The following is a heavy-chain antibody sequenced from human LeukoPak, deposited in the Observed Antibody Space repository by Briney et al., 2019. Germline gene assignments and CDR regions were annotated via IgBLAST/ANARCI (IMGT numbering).Heavy chain of an antibody. CDR3: ARDEGSGYTD. D-gene: IGHD3-22*01. V-gene: IGHV1-2*02. CDR1: AYIFIDYY. CDR2: INPNSGGT. Sequence: ASVKVSCKASAYIFIDYYMHWVRQAPGQGLEWMGWINPNSGGTNYAQKFQGRVTMTRDTSISTAYMELSGLRSDDTAVYYCARDEGSGYTDWGQGTLVTVSS. J-gene: IGHJ4*02.